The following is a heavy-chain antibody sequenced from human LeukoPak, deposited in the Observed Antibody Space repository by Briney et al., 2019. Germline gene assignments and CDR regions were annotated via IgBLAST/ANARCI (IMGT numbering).Heavy chain of an antibody. V-gene: IGHV1-18*01. J-gene: IGHJ3*02. CDR1: GYTFTTYG. D-gene: IGHD4-17*01. CDR2: ISAYNGNT. Sequence: ASVKVSCKASGYTFTTYGISWVRQAPGQGLEWMGWISAYNGNTNYAQKLQGRVTMTTDTSTSTAYMALRSLRSDDTAVYYCARDFSTVPNDAFDIWGQGTMVTVSS. CDR3: ARDFSTVPNDAFDI.